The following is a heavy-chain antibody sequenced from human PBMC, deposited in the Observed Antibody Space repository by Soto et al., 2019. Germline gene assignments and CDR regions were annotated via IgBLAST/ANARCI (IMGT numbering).Heavy chain of an antibody. D-gene: IGHD6-19*01. J-gene: IGHJ2*01. Sequence: PGGSLRLSCAASGSTFSSYAMSWVRQAPGKGLEWVSAISGSGGSTCYADSVKGRFTISRDNSKNTLYLQMNSLRAEDTAVYYCALQLSEIRAWLVPQYFDLWGRGTLVTVSS. CDR1: GSTFSSYA. CDR2: ISGSGGST. V-gene: IGHV3-23*01. CDR3: ALQLSEIRAWLVPQYFDL.